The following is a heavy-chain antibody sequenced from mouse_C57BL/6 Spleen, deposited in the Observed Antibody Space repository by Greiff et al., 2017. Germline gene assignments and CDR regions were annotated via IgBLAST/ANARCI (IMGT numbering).Heavy chain of an antibody. Sequence: VQLQQSGPELVKPGASVKMSCKASGYTFTDYNMHWVKQSHGKSLEWIGYINPNNGGTSYNQKLKGKAPLTVNKSSSTAYMELRSLTSEDSAVYYGARQDYYYGSSTGYFDVWGTGTTVTVSS. V-gene: IGHV1-22*01. CDR1: GYTFTDYN. CDR2: INPNNGGT. J-gene: IGHJ1*03. D-gene: IGHD1-1*01. CDR3: ARQDYYYGSSTGYFDV.